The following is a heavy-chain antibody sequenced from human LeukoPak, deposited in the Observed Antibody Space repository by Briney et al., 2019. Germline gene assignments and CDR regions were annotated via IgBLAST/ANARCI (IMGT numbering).Heavy chain of an antibody. Sequence: SETLSLTCTVSGGSITSSSYYWVWIRQPPGKGLEWIGNIYHSGNTYYNPSLKSRVTVSMDTSKNQFSLKVNSVTAADTAFYYCARAYSSSWYWNWFDPWGQGTLVTVSS. CDR1: GGSITSSSYY. J-gene: IGHJ5*02. D-gene: IGHD6-13*01. CDR2: IYHSGNT. V-gene: IGHV4-39*07. CDR3: ARAYSSSWYWNWFDP.